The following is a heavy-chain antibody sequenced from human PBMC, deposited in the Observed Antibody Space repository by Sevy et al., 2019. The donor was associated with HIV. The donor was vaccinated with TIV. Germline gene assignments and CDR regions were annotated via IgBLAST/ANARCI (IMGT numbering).Heavy chain of an antibody. Sequence: ASVKVSCKASGYTFTDYYIHWVRQAPGQGLEWMGWINPHIGGTNFAQKFQGRVTMTRDTTSSTAYLDLSRLRSDDTAIYYCARGDSLVVPPATVDYWGQGTLVTVSS. CDR1: GYTFTDYY. D-gene: IGHD2-2*01. CDR2: INPHIGGT. V-gene: IGHV1-2*02. CDR3: ARGDSLVVPPATVDY. J-gene: IGHJ4*02.